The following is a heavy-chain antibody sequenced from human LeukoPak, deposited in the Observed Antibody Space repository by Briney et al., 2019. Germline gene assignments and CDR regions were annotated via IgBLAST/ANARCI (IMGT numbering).Heavy chain of an antibody. J-gene: IGHJ6*03. CDR3: ARGSSSWSPTRFYYMDV. D-gene: IGHD6-13*01. CDR2: IIPIFGTA. Sequence: ASVKVSCKASGGTFSSYAISWVRQAPGQGLEWMGGIIPIFGTANYAQKFQGRVTITADESTSTAYMELSSLRSEDTAVYYCARGSSSWSPTRFYYMDVWGKGTTVTIPS. V-gene: IGHV1-69*13. CDR1: GGTFSSYA.